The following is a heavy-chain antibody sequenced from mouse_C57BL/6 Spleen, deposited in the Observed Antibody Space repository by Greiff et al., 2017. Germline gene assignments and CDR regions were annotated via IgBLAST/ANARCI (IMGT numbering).Heavy chain of an antibody. CDR1: GYTFTSYW. CDR3: ARGDILYYGSSSDY. CDR2: IHPNSGST. V-gene: IGHV1-64*01. Sequence: QVQLQQPGAELVKPGASVKLSCKASGYTFTSYWMHWVKQRPGQGLEWIGMIHPNSGSTNYNEKFKSKATLTVDKSSSTAYMQLSSLTSEDSAVYYCARGDILYYGSSSDYWGQGTTLTVSS. J-gene: IGHJ2*01. D-gene: IGHD1-1*01.